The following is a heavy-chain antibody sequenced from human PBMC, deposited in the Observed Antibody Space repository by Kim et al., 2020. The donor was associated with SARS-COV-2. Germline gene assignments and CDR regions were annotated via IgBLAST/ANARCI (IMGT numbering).Heavy chain of an antibody. V-gene: IGHV3-66*01. CDR3: ARFAYSGSYYSDY. J-gene: IGHJ4*02. D-gene: IGHD1-26*01. Sequence: PDSVKGSITISRDNSKNTLYLQMNSLRAEDTAVYYCARFAYSGSYYSDYWGQGTLVTVSS.